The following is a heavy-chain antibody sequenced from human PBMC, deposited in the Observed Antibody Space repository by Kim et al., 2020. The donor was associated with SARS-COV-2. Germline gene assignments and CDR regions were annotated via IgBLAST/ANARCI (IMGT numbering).Heavy chain of an antibody. J-gene: IGHJ5*02. Sequence: AYYNPSLESRLTISVDTSETHFSLNLASVTAADTPVYYCARGGRYNSFDPWGQGILVTVSS. V-gene: IGHV4-31*02. CDR2: A. CDR3: ARGGRYNSFDP.